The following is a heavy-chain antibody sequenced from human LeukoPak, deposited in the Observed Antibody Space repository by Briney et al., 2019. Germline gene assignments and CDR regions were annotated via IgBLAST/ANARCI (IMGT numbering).Heavy chain of an antibody. CDR1: GFTFSSYA. CDR2: LSGSGGST. J-gene: IGHJ3*02. D-gene: IGHD2-2*01. CDR3: AKLRSTAAYGFDI. Sequence: GGSLRLSCAASGFTFSSYAMSWVRQAPGKGLEWVSVLSGSGGSTYYADSVKGRFTLSRDNSKNTLYLQMNSLRVEDTAVYYCAKLRSTAAYGFDIWGQGTMVTVSS. V-gene: IGHV3-23*01.